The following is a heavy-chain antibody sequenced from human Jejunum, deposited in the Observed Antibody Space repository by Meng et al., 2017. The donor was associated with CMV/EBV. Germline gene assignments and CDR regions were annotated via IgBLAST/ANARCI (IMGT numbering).Heavy chain of an antibody. Sequence: EVDRVGSGRGLVWAGGSLRLSCGASGFTFSSYWIHWVRQVPGKGLVWVSRVNTDESRTNYADSVEGRFTISRDNAKNKVYLQMNSLRAEDTAVYYCVRGGVGATGLDYWGQGTLVTVSS. D-gene: IGHD1-26*01. V-gene: IGHV3-74*01. CDR1: GFTFSSYW. CDR2: VNTDESRT. CDR3: VRGGVGATGLDY. J-gene: IGHJ4*02.